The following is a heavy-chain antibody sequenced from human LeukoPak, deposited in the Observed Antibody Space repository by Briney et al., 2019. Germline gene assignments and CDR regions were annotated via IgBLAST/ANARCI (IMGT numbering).Heavy chain of an antibody. Sequence: ASVKVSCKASGGTFNSYAISWVRQAPGQGLEWMGGTIPSFVKANYAQKFQGRVTITTDESTSTAYMELSSLRSEDTAVYYCTRDSSYDILTGYTHYNWFDPWGQGTLVTVSS. CDR1: GGTFNSYA. J-gene: IGHJ5*02. V-gene: IGHV1-69*05. CDR2: TIPSFVKA. CDR3: TRDSSYDILTGYTHYNWFDP. D-gene: IGHD3-9*01.